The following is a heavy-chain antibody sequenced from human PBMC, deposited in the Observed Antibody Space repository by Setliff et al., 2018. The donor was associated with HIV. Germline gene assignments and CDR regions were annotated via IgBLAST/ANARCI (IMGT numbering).Heavy chain of an antibody. CDR2: IWYDGNSQ. CDR1: GFTFSSYG. J-gene: IGHJ4*02. D-gene: IGHD6-19*01. V-gene: IGHV3-33*03. CDR3: AKSQVRYSSGWFFFDY. Sequence: PGGSLRLSCAASGFTFSSYGMHWVRQAPGKGLEWVAVIWYDGNSQYYADSVRGRFTISRDKSKNTLYLQINSLRAEDTAVYYCAKSQVRYSSGWFFFDYWGQGTLVTVSS.